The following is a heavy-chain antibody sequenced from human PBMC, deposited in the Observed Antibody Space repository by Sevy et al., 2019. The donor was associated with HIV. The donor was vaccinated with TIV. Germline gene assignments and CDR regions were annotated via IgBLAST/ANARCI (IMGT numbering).Heavy chain of an antibody. Sequence: SETLSPTCTVSGGSITSLYWNWIRQPPGKGLEWIANIYYNGHINYNPSLKSRVTLSLDTSKNQFSLRLSSVTAADTAMYYCAGENARGRGYSWGQGTLVTVSS. D-gene: IGHD3-10*01. J-gene: IGHJ4*02. CDR3: AGENARGRGYS. CDR1: GGSITSLY. CDR2: IYYNGHI. V-gene: IGHV4-59*08.